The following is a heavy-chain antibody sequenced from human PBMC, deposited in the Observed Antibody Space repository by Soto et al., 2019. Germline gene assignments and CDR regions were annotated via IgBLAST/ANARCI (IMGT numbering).Heavy chain of an antibody. CDR3: AKNQERELPRVIDF. CDR2: INKDGSQK. Sequence: GGSLRLSCAASGFTLSNYWMTWVRQAPGKGLEWVANINKDGSQKNYVDSVKGRFTIARDNGQNSLSLQINSLRVEDTAVYYCAKNQERELPRVIDFWGQGTLVTVSS. J-gene: IGHJ4*02. CDR1: GFTLSNYW. D-gene: IGHD1-7*01. V-gene: IGHV3-7*03.